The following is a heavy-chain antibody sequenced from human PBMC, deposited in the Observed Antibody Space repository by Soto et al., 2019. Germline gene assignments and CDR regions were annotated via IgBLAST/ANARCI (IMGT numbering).Heavy chain of an antibody. CDR2: INHSGST. Sequence: SETLSLTCAVYGGSFSGYYWSWIRQPPGKGLEWIGEINHSGSTNYNPSLKSRVTISVDTSKNQFSLKLSSVTAADTAVYYCARVIIYGILDYWGQGTLVTVSS. J-gene: IGHJ4*02. CDR1: GGSFSGYY. V-gene: IGHV4-34*01. D-gene: IGHD4-17*01. CDR3: ARVIIYGILDY.